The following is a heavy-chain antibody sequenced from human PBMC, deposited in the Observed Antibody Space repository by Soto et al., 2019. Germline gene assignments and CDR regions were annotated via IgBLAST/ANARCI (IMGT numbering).Heavy chain of an antibody. V-gene: IGHV4-34*01. J-gene: IGHJ6*02. CDR1: GGSFSGYY. CDR2: INHSGST. D-gene: IGHD2-21*02. CDR3: ARSYPVTAIVPYYYYYGMDV. Sequence: PSETLSLTCAVYGGSFSGYYWSWIRQPPGKGLEWIGEINHSGSTDYNPSLKSRVTISVDTSKNQFSPKLSSVTAADTAVYYCARSYPVTAIVPYYYYYGMDVWGQGTTVTVSS.